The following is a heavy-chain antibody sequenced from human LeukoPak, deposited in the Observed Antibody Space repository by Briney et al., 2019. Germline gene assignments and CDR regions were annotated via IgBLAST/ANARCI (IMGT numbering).Heavy chain of an antibody. D-gene: IGHD4-17*01. V-gene: IGHV3-33*01. CDR2: IWYDGSNK. J-gene: IGHJ4*02. CDR1: GFIFSNYD. Sequence: PGGSLRLSCAASGFIFSNYDMHWVRQAPGKGLEWVAVIWYDGSNKYYADSVKGRFTISRDNSKNTLYLQMNSRRVEDTAVYYCARGDPTVTTKQNFDYWGQGTLVTVSS. CDR3: ARGDPTVTTKQNFDY.